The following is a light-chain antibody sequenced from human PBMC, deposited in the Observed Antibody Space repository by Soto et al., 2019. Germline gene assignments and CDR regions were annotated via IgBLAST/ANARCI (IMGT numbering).Light chain of an antibody. Sequence: AIQMTESPSSLSASVGDRVTITCRSSQGIRNDLGWYQQKPGKAPKLLIYAASSLQSGVPSRFSGSGSGTDFTLTISSLQPEDFATYYCLQDYNYPYTFGQGTKVDIK. CDR3: LQDYNYPYT. V-gene: IGKV1-6*01. CDR1: QGIRND. CDR2: AAS. J-gene: IGKJ2*01.